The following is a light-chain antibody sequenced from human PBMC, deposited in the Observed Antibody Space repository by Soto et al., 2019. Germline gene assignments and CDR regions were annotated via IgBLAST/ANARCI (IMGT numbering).Light chain of an antibody. V-gene: IGKV1-12*01. J-gene: IGKJ4*01. CDR1: QGIGSW. CDR3: QQGDSFPLT. Sequence: DIQMTQSPSSVSASVGDRVTITCRASQGIGSWLAWFQQKPGEAPSLLIYATSSLHSGVPSRVSGSGSGTDFTLNITSLQPEDVATYYCQQGDSFPLTFGGGTKVEIK. CDR2: ATS.